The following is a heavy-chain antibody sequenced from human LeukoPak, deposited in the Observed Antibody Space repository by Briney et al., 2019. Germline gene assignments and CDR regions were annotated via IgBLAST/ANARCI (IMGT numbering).Heavy chain of an antibody. Sequence: SETLSLTCTVSGGSIGSYYWSWIRQPPGKGLEWIGYIYTSGSTNYNPSLKSRVTISVDTSKNQFSLKLSSVTAADTAVYYCARFRSSSYNWFDPWGQGTLVTVSS. D-gene: IGHD6-6*01. CDR1: GGSIGSYY. CDR3: ARFRSSSYNWFDP. J-gene: IGHJ5*02. V-gene: IGHV4-4*09. CDR2: IYTSGST.